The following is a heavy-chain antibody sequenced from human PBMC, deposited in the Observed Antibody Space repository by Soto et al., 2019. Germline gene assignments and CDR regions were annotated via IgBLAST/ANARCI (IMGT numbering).Heavy chain of an antibody. Sequence: SVKVSCKASGGTFSSYATSWVRQAPGQGLEWMGGIIPIFGTANYAQKFQGRVTITADESTSTAYMELSSLRSEDTAVYYCARAHATVVTRDAFDIWGQRTMVTVSS. CDR2: IIPIFGTA. J-gene: IGHJ3*02. CDR3: ARAHATVVTRDAFDI. D-gene: IGHD4-17*01. CDR1: GGTFSSYA. V-gene: IGHV1-69*13.